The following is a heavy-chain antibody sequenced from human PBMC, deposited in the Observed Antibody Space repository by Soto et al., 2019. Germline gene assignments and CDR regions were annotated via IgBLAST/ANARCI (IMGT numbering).Heavy chain of an antibody. D-gene: IGHD6-19*01. CDR1: GYTFTGYY. CDR3: ARDDHSTGYSSGWYLPFNWFDP. V-gene: IGHV1-2*02. Sequence: ASVKVSCKASGYTFTGYYMHWVRQAPGQGLEWMGWINPNSGGTNYAQKFQGRVTMTRDTSISTAYMELSRLRSDDTAVYYCARDDHSTGYSSGWYLPFNWFDPWGQGTLVTVSS. J-gene: IGHJ5*02. CDR2: INPNSGGT.